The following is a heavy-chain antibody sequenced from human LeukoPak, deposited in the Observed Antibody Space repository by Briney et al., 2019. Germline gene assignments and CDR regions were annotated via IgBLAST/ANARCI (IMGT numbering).Heavy chain of an antibody. CDR1: GFTFSSYA. CDR3: ASRNYGSGSYYSPLVL. V-gene: IGHV3-30*01. Sequence: GGSLRLSCAASGFTFSSYAMHWIRQAPGKGLEWVAGISYDGSNKYYADSVKGRFTISRDNSKNTLYLQMNSLRAEDTAVYYCASRNYGSGSYYSPLVLWGQGTLVTVSS. J-gene: IGHJ4*02. CDR2: ISYDGSNK. D-gene: IGHD3-10*01.